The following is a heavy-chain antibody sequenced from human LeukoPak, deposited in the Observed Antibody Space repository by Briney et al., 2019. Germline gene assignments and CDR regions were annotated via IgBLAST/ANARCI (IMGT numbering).Heavy chain of an antibody. CDR1: GYTFTSYY. D-gene: IGHD6-13*01. Sequence: GASVKVSCKASGYTFTSYYMHWVRQAPGQGLEWMGIINPSGGSTSYAQKFQGRVTMTRDTSTSTVYMELSSLRSEDTAVYYCARDRAAAGTYLGGYFQHWGQGTLVTVSS. CDR2: INPSGGST. CDR3: ARDRAAAGTYLGGYFQH. V-gene: IGHV1-46*01. J-gene: IGHJ1*01.